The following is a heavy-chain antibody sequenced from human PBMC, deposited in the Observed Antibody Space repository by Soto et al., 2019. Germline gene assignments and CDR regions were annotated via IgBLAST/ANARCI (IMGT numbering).Heavy chain of an antibody. D-gene: IGHD1-26*01. CDR3: ARDAKSVETTGGFDY. V-gene: IGHV3-33*08. Sequence: GGSLRLSCAASGFTFSNDWMHWVRQAAGKGLVWVSRIWLDGSNNYYADSVKGRFTISRDNSRNTLYLQMNGLRAEDTAVYYCARDAKSVETTGGFDYWGQGTLVTVSS. CDR1: GFTFSNDW. J-gene: IGHJ4*02. CDR2: IWLDGSNN.